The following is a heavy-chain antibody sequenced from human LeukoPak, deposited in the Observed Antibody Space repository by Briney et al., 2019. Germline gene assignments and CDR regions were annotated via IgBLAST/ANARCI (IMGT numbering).Heavy chain of an antibody. D-gene: IGHD3-22*01. CDR2: INPNSGGT. J-gene: IGHJ4*02. CDR3: ARGRYYNSSGYLDY. V-gene: IGHV1-2*02. Sequence: ASVRVSCKASGYTFTGYYMHWVRQAPGQGLEWMGWINPNSGGTNYAQKFQGRVTMTRDTSISTAYMELSRLRSDDTAVYYCARGRYYNSSGYLDYWGQGTLVTVSS. CDR1: GYTFTGYY.